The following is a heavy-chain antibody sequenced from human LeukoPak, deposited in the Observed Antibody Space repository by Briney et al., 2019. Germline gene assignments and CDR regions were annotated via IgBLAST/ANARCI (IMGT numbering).Heavy chain of an antibody. Sequence: GGSLRLSCALSGRPFSSSIMHWVRQAPGKGLEWVAGMSFDGSQYYIDSVKGRFTISRDNSGNTVYLHMTRLRPEDTAVYFCAREGHTSGFCGSFDIWGQGTTVTISS. J-gene: IGHJ3*02. CDR1: GRPFSSSI. CDR2: MSFDGSQ. V-gene: IGHV3-30*03. CDR3: AREGHTSGFCGSFDI. D-gene: IGHD3-22*01.